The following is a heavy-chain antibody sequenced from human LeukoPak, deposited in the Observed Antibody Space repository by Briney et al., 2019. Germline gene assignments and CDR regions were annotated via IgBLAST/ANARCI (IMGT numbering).Heavy chain of an antibody. CDR1: GVSISSSNSY. D-gene: IGHD3-22*01. J-gene: IGHJ4*02. CDR2: IYYTGNT. V-gene: IGHV4-39*02. Sequence: SETLSLTCTVSGVSISSSNSYWGWIRQPPGKGLEWIGSIYYTGNTYYNASLKSRVTISIDTSKNHFSLRLSSVTAADTAVYYCARDVRNYYDSSAYYVFDYWGQGALVTVSS. CDR3: ARDVRNYYDSSAYYVFDY.